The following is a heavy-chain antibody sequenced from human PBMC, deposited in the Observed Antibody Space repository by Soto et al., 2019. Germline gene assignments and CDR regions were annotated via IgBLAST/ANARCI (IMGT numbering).Heavy chain of an antibody. CDR3: ARDPRGSSSWLFDY. J-gene: IGHJ4*02. CDR2: IWYDGSNK. D-gene: IGHD6-13*01. CDR1: GFTFSSYG. V-gene: IGHV3-33*01. Sequence: GGSLRLSCAASGFTFSSYGMHWVRQAPGKGLEWVAVIWYDGSNKYYADSVKGRFTISRDNSKNTLYLQMNSLRAEDTAVYYCARDPRGSSSWLFDYWGQGTLVTVSS.